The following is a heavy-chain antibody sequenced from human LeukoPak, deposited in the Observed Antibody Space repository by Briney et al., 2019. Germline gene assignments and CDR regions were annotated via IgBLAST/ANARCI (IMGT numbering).Heavy chain of an antibody. V-gene: IGHV4-34*01. Sequence: PSETLSLTCAVYGGSFSGYYWSWIRQPPGKGLEWIGEINHSGSTNYNPSLKSRGTISVDTSKNQFSLKLSSVTAAATAVYYCARRDRDHPLDDWGQGTLVTVSS. J-gene: IGHJ4*02. CDR2: INHSGST. CDR1: GGSFSGYY. D-gene: IGHD2-21*02. CDR3: ARRDRDHPLDD.